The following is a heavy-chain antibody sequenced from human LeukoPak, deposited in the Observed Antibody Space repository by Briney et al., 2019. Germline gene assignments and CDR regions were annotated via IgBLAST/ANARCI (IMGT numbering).Heavy chain of an antibody. V-gene: IGHV3-21*01. J-gene: IGHJ6*03. CDR1: GFTFSRYS. CDR2: ISTSSSYI. CDR3: ARDGSIPWVYYMDV. Sequence: GGSLRLSCAVSGFTFSRYSMNWVRQAPGKGLEWVSFISTSSSYIYYADSVKGRFTISRDNAKNSLYLQMDSLRAEDTAVYYCARDGSIPWVYYMDVWGKGTTVTISS. D-gene: IGHD2-2*02.